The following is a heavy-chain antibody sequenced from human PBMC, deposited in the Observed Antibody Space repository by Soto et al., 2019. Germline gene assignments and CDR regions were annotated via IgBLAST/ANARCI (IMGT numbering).Heavy chain of an antibody. CDR3: ARDLEYSYGFDF. D-gene: IGHD5-18*01. J-gene: IGHJ4*02. CDR1: GGSIGRYH. CDR2: IYTSGIT. V-gene: IGHV4-4*07. Sequence: KPSETLSLTCTVSGGSIGRYHWSWTRQPAGRGLGWIGRIYTSGITNYSPSLKSRVTMSLDTSKNQFSLRLSPVTAADTAVYYCARDLEYSYGFDFWGPGALVTVYS.